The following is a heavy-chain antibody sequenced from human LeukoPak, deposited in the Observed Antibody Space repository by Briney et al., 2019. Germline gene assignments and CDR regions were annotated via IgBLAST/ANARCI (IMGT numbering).Heavy chain of an antibody. Sequence: PGRSLRLSCAASGFTFSSYGMHWVRQAPGKGLEWVAVISYDGSNTYYADSVKGRFTISRDNSKNTLYLQMNSRRAEDTAVYYCARSVVAATPSDYWGQVTLVTVSS. CDR3: ARSVVAATPSDY. J-gene: IGHJ4*02. D-gene: IGHD2-15*01. CDR1: GFTFSSYG. CDR2: ISYDGSNT. V-gene: IGHV3-30*03.